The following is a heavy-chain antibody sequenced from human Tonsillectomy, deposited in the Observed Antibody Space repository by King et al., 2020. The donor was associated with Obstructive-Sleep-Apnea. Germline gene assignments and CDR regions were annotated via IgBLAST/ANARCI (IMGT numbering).Heavy chain of an antibody. Sequence: VQLVESGTEVKKPGESLRISCKGSGYRFTSYWISWVRQMPGKGLEWMGRIYPRDSNSNYSPSFQGHVTISVDKSINTAYLQWSSLKASDTAMYYCVRHLVAAVKGDDDWGQGTLVSVSS. CDR1: GYRFTSYW. CDR3: VRHLVAAVKGDDD. V-gene: IGHV5-10-1*01. CDR2: IYPRDSNS. J-gene: IGHJ4*02. D-gene: IGHD2-15*01.